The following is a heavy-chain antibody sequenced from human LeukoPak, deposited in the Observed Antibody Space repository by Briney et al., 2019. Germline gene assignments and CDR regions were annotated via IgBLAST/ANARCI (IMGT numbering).Heavy chain of an antibody. CDR3: AKDARRTFGLSSGLYRGSYYFDY. J-gene: IGHJ4*02. V-gene: IGHV3-21*01. CDR1: EFTFSSYS. Sequence: GGSLRLSCAASEFTFSSYSMRWVRQAPGKGLEWVSSISSSSSYIYYADSVKGRFTISKDNSKNTLFLQMNSLRPEDTAVYYCAKDARRTFGLSSGLYRGSYYFDYWGQGTLVTVSS. D-gene: IGHD6-19*01. CDR2: ISSSSSYI.